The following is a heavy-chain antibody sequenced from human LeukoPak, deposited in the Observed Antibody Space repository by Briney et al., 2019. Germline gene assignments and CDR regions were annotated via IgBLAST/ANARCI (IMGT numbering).Heavy chain of an antibody. J-gene: IGHJ4*02. Sequence: ASGKVSCNASGYTFSAYYMHWVRHAPGQGLEWMGWMKSNSGDTHFAQKFQGRVTMTRNTSISTAFMELSSLRSEDTAVYYCARGEYSSSWSPFDNWGQGSLVTVSS. CDR3: ARGEYSSSWSPFDN. CDR1: GYTFSAYY. D-gene: IGHD6-13*01. CDR2: MKSNSGDT. V-gene: IGHV1-8*02.